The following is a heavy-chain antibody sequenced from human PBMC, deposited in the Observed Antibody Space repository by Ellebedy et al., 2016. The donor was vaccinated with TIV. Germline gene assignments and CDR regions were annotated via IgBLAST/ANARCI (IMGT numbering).Heavy chain of an antibody. J-gene: IGHJ5*02. CDR3: ASRGSYGHNWFDP. D-gene: IGHD5-18*01. CDR1: GYTFTSYD. CDR2: MNPNSGNT. Sequence: ASVKVSCXASGYTFTSYDINWVRQATGQGLEWMGWMNPNSGNTGYAQKFQGRVTMTRNTSISTAYMELSSLRSEDTAVYYCASRGSYGHNWFDPWGQGTLVTVSS. V-gene: IGHV1-8*01.